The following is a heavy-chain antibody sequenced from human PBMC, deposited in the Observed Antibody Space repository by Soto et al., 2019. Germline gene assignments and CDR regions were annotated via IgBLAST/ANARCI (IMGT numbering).Heavy chain of an antibody. V-gene: IGHV1-69*19. J-gene: IGHJ4*02. CDR1: GGTFNTYA. Sequence: QVQLVQSGAEMKKPGSSVKVSCQSSGGTFNTYAMNWVRQALGQGPEWMGDISPMFGAANYAPKLQGRVTITADESTGTSYMQLSSLTSEDTALYFCAREVQVHTPAFVYWGQGTLVTVSS. CDR3: AREVQVHTPAFVY. CDR2: ISPMFGAA. D-gene: IGHD3-10*01.